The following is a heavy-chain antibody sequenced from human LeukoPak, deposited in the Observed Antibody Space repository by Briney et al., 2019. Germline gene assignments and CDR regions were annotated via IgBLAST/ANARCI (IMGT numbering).Heavy chain of an antibody. Sequence: SETLSLTCSVSGVSISSSNYYWVWLRQPPGKGLEWLGNVYSSGGSRYNPSLQSRVTFSVDTPNNQFSLKLISVTAADTAVYYCARRSRGGGEPYYYYYMDVWGKGTTVTVSS. CDR3: ARRSRGGGEPYYYYYMDV. J-gene: IGHJ6*03. CDR1: GVSISSSNYY. D-gene: IGHD1-14*01. CDR2: VYSSGGS. V-gene: IGHV4-39*01.